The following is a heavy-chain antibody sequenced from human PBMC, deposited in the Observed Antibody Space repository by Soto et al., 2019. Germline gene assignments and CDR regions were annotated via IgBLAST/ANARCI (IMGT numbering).Heavy chain of an antibody. CDR1: GGSFSGYY. D-gene: IGHD6-19*01. Sequence: QVQLQQWGAGLLKPSETLSLTCAVYGGSFSGYYWSWIRQPPGKGLEWIGEINHSGSTNYNPSLKSRVTISVDTSKNQFSLKLSSVTAADTAVYYCARVAAVAGLDYWGQGTLVTVSS. V-gene: IGHV4-34*01. J-gene: IGHJ4*02. CDR2: INHSGST. CDR3: ARVAAVAGLDY.